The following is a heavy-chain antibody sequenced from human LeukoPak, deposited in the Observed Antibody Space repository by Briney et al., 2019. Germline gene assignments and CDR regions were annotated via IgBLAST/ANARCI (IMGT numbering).Heavy chain of an antibody. CDR2: ISSSSSYI. CDR1: GFASSSYA. V-gene: IGHV3-21*01. D-gene: IGHD3-10*01. J-gene: IGHJ4*02. CDR3: ARDMNYYAVFDY. Sequence: GGSLRLSCAASGFASSSYAMSWVREAPGKGLEWVSSISSSSSYIYYADSVKGRFTISRDNAKNSLYLQMNSLRAEDTAVYYCARDMNYYAVFDYWGQGTLVTVSS.